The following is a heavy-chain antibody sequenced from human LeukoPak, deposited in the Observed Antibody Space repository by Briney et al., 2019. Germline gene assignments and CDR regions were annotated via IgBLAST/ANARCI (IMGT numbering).Heavy chain of an antibody. D-gene: IGHD3-10*01. V-gene: IGHV3-23*01. CDR3: ARDTPTYYSGSGSSFDAFDI. Sequence: PGGSLRLSCEASGFSFPYGMSWVRQAPGKGLEWVSGITNSGENTYYADSVKGRFTISRDNSKNTLFLQMNSLRAEDTAVYYCARDTPTYYSGSGSSFDAFDIWGQGTMVTVSS. CDR2: ITNSGENT. J-gene: IGHJ3*02. CDR1: GFSFPYG.